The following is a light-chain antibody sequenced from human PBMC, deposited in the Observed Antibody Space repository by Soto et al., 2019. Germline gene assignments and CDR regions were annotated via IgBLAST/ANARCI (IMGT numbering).Light chain of an antibody. V-gene: IGLV2-23*01. Sequence: QSVLTQPASVSGAAGQGSSISCTGTSSDVGSYNLVSWYQQHPGKAPKLMIYEGSKRPSGVSNRFSGSKSGNTASLTIFGLQAADEADYYCCSYAGSNYAFGTGTKVTVL. CDR1: SSDVGSYNL. CDR2: EGS. J-gene: IGLJ1*01. CDR3: CSYAGSNYA.